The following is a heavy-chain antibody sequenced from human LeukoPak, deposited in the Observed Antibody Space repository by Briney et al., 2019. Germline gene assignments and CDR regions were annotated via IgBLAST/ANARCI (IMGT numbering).Heavy chain of an antibody. D-gene: IGHD3-3*01. J-gene: IGHJ5*02. CDR3: ARQVYDFWSGYYLPDDP. V-gene: IGHV4-39*01. CDR2: IYYSGST. Sequence: SETLSLTCTVSGGSISSSSYYWGWIRQPPGKGLEWIGSIYYSGSTYYNPSLKSRVTISVDTSKNQFSLKLSSVTAADTAVYYSARQVYDFWSGYYLPDDPWGQGTLVTVSS. CDR1: GGSISSSSYY.